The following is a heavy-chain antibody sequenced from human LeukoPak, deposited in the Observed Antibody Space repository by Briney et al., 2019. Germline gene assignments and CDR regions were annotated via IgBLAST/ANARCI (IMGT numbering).Heavy chain of an antibody. CDR3: ARDTWEHLYYFDY. D-gene: IGHD1-26*01. Sequence: GRSLSLSCAVSGLNLSTIYTRWASHAPRKGLEWVSVIHSGGGPNYANSRKGRFTISRDNSRNTLYLQMNSLRAEDTAVDYCARDTWEHLYYFDYWGQGTLVTVSS. CDR2: IHSGGGP. J-gene: IGHJ4*02. V-gene: IGHV3-66*01. CDR1: GLNLSTIY.